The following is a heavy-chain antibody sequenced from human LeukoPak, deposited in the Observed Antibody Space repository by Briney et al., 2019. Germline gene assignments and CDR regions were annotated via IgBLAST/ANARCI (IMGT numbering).Heavy chain of an antibody. CDR2: LSNSGGT. Sequence: PSETLSLTCTVSGASITSGLYYWNWIRQPAGKGLEWIGRLSNSGGTNYNPSLKSRVTISVDTSKNQFSLKLRSVTAVDTAVYYCVSSNWLRDANFDSWGQGTLVTVSS. J-gene: IGHJ4*02. CDR1: GASITSGLYY. D-gene: IGHD1-1*01. V-gene: IGHV4-61*02. CDR3: VSSNWLRDANFDS.